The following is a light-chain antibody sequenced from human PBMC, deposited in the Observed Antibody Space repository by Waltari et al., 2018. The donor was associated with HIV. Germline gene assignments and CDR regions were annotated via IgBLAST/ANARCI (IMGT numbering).Light chain of an antibody. J-gene: IGLJ3*02. CDR3: AAWDDSLSGRV. Sequence: QSVLTQPPSASGTPGQRVTIYCSGSNSNIGINYVYWYQQLPGTAPKLLIYWDNQRPSGVPGRFSGSKSGTSASLAICGLRSEEEADYYCAAWDDSLSGRVFGGGTNLTVL. V-gene: IGLV1-47*01. CDR2: WDN. CDR1: NSNIGINY.